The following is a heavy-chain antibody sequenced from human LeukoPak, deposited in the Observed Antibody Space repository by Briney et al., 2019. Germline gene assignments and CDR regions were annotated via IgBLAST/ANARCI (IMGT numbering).Heavy chain of an antibody. CDR2: ISGRDGST. J-gene: IGHJ4*02. CDR3: AKDYYGSGSGIYKKERPYYFDY. D-gene: IGHD3-10*01. Sequence: GSLRLSCAPSGFTLSSYAMSWVRPALGKGLEWVSGISGRDGSTNYADSVKGRFTISRENSKNTLYLQMNSLRAEDTAVYYCAKDYYGSGSGIYKKERPYYFDYWGQGTLVTVSS. CDR1: GFTLSSYA. V-gene: IGHV3-23*01.